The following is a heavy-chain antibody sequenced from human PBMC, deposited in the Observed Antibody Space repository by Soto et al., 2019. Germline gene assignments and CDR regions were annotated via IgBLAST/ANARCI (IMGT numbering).Heavy chain of an antibody. J-gene: IGHJ4*02. V-gene: IGHV1-46*01. CDR1: GYTLIMYY. D-gene: IGHD5-18*01. Sequence: ASVKVSCKASGYTLIMYYIHWMRQAPGQGLEWMGIINPSGGSTTYAQKFQGRVTMTRDTSTSTVYMDLSSLRSEDTAVYYCASGRGYSYGSFDYWGQGTLFPVSS. CDR2: INPSGGST. CDR3: ASGRGYSYGSFDY.